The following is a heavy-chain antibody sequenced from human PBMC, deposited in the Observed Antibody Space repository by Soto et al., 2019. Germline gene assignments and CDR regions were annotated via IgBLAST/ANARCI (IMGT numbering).Heavy chain of an antibody. CDR3: AREGGDGIDY. V-gene: IGHV4-31*03. D-gene: IGHD3-16*01. CDR2: IYYSGST. J-gene: IGHJ4*02. CDR1: GGSIRSGSHY. Sequence: SETLSLTCTVSGGSIRSGSHYWSWIRQHPGKGLEWIGYIYYSGSTYYNPSLKSRITISISTSKNQFSLKLTSVTAADTAVYYCAREGGDGIDYWGQGXLVTVYS.